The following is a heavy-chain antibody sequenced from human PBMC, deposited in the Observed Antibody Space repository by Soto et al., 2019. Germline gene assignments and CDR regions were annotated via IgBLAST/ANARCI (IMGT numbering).Heavy chain of an antibody. CDR1: GYRFTSQW. V-gene: IGHV5-51*01. D-gene: IGHD5-12*01. CDR3: ARLGDGYPAY. Sequence: GASLKISCKGSGYRFTSQWIGWVRQMPGKGLEWMGIIFPGDSDTRYSPSFQGQVTTSADKSISTAYLQWSSLKASNTAMYYCARLGDGYPAYWGQGTLVTVSS. J-gene: IGHJ4*02. CDR2: IFPGDSDT.